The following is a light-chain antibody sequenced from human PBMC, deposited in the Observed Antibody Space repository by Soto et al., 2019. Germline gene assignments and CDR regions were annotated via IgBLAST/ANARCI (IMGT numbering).Light chain of an antibody. Sequence: EIGLTQSPGTLSSSPGERATLSCRASQSLSGNYLAWYQQKPGQAPRVLIYGASSRATGIPDRYSGGGSGTDLTLTISRLEPEDFAVYYCQHYGGSRYTFGRGT. V-gene: IGKV3-20*01. CDR3: QHYGGSRYT. CDR1: QSLSGNY. J-gene: IGKJ2*01. CDR2: GAS.